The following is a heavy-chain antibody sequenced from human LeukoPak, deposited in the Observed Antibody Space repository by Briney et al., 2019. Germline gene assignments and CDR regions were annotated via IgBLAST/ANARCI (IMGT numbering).Heavy chain of an antibody. CDR3: ARGGGDTGYSRSWYFY. CDR2: ISSTGISSSSSNI. Sequence: GGSLRLSCAASGFTFSSYTMNWVRQAPGKGLEWVSYISSTGISSSSSNIHYADSVKGRFTISRDNAKNSLYLQMNSLRDEDTAVYYCARGGGDTGYSRSWYFYWGQGTLVTVSS. V-gene: IGHV3-48*02. CDR1: GFTFSSYT. D-gene: IGHD6-13*01. J-gene: IGHJ4*02.